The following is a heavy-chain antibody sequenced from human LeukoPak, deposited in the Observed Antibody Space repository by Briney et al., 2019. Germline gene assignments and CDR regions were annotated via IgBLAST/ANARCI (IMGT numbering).Heavy chain of an antibody. D-gene: IGHD3-22*01. CDR3: ARGGGHYYDSSGYHDY. CDR1: GGSFSGYY. CDR2: INHSGST. J-gene: IGHJ4*02. V-gene: IGHV4-34*01. Sequence: SETLSLTCAVYGGSFSGYYWSWIRQPPGKGLEWIGEINHSGSTNYNPSLKSRVTISVDTSKNQFSLMLSSVTAADTAVYYCARGGGHYYDSSGYHDYWGQGTLVTVSS.